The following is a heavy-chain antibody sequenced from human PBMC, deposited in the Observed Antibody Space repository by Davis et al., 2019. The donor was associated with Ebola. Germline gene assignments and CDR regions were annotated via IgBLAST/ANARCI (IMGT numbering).Heavy chain of an antibody. J-gene: IGHJ4*02. CDR1: GFTVSSNY. Sequence: GGSLRLSCAASGFTVSSNYMSWVRQAPGKGLEWVSVIYSGGSTYYADSVKGRFTISRDNAKNSLYLQMNSLRAEDTAVYYCARDRVSYHFDYWGQGTLVTVSS. D-gene: IGHD1-26*01. CDR2: IYSGGST. CDR3: ARDRVSYHFDY. V-gene: IGHV3-53*01.